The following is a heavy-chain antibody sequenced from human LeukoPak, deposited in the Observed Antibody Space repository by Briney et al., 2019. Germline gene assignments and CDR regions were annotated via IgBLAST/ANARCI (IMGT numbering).Heavy chain of an antibody. D-gene: IGHD3-10*01. V-gene: IGHV1-24*01. J-gene: IGHJ6*04. CDR1: GYTLTELS. CDR2: FDPEDGET. CDR3: ATEFGELSRGSYYYYGMDV. Sequence: ASVKVSCKVSGYTLTELSMHWVRQAPGKGLEWMGGFDPEDGETIYAQKFQGRVTMTEDTSTDTAYMELSSLRSEDTAVYYCATEFGELSRGSYYYYGMDVWGKGTTVTVSS.